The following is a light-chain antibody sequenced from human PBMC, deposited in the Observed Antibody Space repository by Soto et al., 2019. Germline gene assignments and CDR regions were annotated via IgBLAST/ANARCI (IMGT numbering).Light chain of an antibody. CDR3: QQYNSYSPWT. J-gene: IGKJ1*01. CDR2: GAS. Sequence: EIVMTQSPATLSVSPGGRATLSCRASQSISDTLAWYQQKPGQAPRLLIYGASRRATGFPARFSGSGSGTEFTLTISSLQPDDFATYYCQQYNSYSPWTFGQGTKVDIK. CDR1: QSISDT. V-gene: IGKV3-15*01.